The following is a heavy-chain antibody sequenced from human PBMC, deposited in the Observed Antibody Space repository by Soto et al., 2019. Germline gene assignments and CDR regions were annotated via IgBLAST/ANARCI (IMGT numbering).Heavy chain of an antibody. CDR1: GDSISSNY. J-gene: IGHJ4*02. D-gene: IGHD6-19*01. Sequence: SETLSLTCTVSGDSISSNYWSWIRQPPGKGLEWIGYIYYSGNPTYNPSFKSRVTMSVDRSKNQFSLRLISVTAADTALYYCARRYGWLYFDYWGQGSLVTVSS. V-gene: IGHV4-59*08. CDR3: ARRYGWLYFDY. CDR2: IYYSGNP.